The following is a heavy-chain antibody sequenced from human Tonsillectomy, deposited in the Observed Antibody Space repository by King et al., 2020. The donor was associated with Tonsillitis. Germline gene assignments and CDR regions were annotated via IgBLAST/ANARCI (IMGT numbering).Heavy chain of an antibody. CDR2: INSDGSST. D-gene: IGHD1-26*01. V-gene: IGHV3-74*01. CDR1: GLTLRSYW. CDR3: AITRRSDPLDAFDI. Sequence: VQLVESGGGLVQPGGSLRLSCAASGLTLRSYWMHWVRQAPGKGLVWVSRINSDGSSTNYADSVKGRFTISRDNAKNTPYLQMSSLRAEDTALYYCAITRRSDPLDAFDIWGQGTMVTVSS. J-gene: IGHJ3*02.